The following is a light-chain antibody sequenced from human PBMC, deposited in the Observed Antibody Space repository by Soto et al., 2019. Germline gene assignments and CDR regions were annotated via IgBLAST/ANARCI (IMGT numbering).Light chain of an antibody. J-gene: IGKJ1*01. CDR2: GAS. CDR1: QSVSNSY. Sequence: EIVVTQSPGTLSFSPGERATLSCRASQSVSNSYVAWYQRKPGQAPRLLIYGASSRATDIPGRFSGSGSGTDFSLTITRLEPEDFAVYYCQQYGSSPPTFGQGTKVEI. V-gene: IGKV3-20*01. CDR3: QQYGSSPPT.